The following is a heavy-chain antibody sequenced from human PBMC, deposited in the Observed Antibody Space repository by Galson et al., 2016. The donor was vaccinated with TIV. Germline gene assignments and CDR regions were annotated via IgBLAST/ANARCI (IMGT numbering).Heavy chain of an antibody. CDR3: ARDRVGGLDV. V-gene: IGHV3-7*03. Sequence: SLRLSCAASGFAFTTFGMHWVRQAPGKVLEWVANIKQDGSEKNYVDSVKGRFIISRDNAKNSLYLQMNSLRAEDTAMYYCARDRVGGLDVWGQGTTVTVSS. J-gene: IGHJ6*02. CDR2: IKQDGSEK. CDR1: GFAFTTFG. D-gene: IGHD3-16*01.